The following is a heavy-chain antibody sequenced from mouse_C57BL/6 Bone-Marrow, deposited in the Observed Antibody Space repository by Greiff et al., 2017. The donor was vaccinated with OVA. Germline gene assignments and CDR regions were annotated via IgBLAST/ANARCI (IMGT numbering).Heavy chain of an antibody. D-gene: IGHD1-1*01. CDR1: GYTFTSYW. CDR3: ARSGATVVATDY. Sequence: QVQLQQPGAELVMPGASVKLSCKASGYTFTSYWMHWVKQRPGQGLEWIGEIDPSDSYTNYTQKFKGKSTLTVDKSSSTAYMQLSSLTSEDSAVYYCARSGATVVATDYWGQGTTLTVSS. CDR2: IDPSDSYT. J-gene: IGHJ2*01. V-gene: IGHV1-69*01.